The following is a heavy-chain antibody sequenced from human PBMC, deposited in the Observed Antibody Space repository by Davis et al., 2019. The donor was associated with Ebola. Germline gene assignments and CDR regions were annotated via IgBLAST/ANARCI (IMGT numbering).Heavy chain of an antibody. Sequence: MPSETLSLTCTVSGGSISSYYWSWIRQPPGKGLEWIGYFYYSGSTNYNPSLKSRVTISVDTSKNQFSLKLSSVTAADTAVYYCARAGTGGATQKYNWFDPWGQGTLVTVSS. CDR1: GGSISSYY. J-gene: IGHJ5*02. CDR3: ARAGTGGATQKYNWFDP. V-gene: IGHV4-59*08. CDR2: FYYSGST. D-gene: IGHD1-26*01.